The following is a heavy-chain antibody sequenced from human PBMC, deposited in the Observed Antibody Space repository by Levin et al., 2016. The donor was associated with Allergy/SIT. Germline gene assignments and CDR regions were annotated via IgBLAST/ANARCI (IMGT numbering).Heavy chain of an antibody. CDR2: ISAYNGNT. CDR3: ARAWGSYIAAAQGY. D-gene: IGHD6-13*01. J-gene: IGHJ4*02. Sequence: ASVKVSCKASGYTFTSYGISWVRQAPGQGLEWMGWISAYNGNTNYAQKLQGRVTMTTDTSTSTAYMELRSLRSDDTAVYYCARAWGSYIAAAQGYWGQGTLVTVSS. V-gene: IGHV1-18*01. CDR1: GYTFTSYG.